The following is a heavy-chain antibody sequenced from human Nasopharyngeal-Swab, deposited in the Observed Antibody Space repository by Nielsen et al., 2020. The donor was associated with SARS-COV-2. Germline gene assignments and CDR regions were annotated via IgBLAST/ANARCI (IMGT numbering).Heavy chain of an antibody. Sequence: SETLSLTCAVYGGSFSAYYWSWIRQPPGKGLEWIGEINHSGSTNYNPSLKSRVTISIDTSKNQFSLKLSSVTAADTAVYYCARGGNCSGGSCYSKWRSIWYFELWGRGTLVTVSS. V-gene: IGHV4-34*01. CDR1: GGSFSAYY. CDR3: ARGGNCSGGSCYSKWRSIWYFEL. D-gene: IGHD2-15*01. CDR2: INHSGST. J-gene: IGHJ2*01.